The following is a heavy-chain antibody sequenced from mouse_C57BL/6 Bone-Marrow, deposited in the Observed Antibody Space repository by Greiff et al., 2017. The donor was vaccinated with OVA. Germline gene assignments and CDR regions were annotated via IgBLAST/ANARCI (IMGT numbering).Heavy chain of an antibody. V-gene: IGHV5-4*01. CDR3: ARDPPAGTYFDY. D-gene: IGHD4-1*01. CDR1: GFTFSSYA. Sequence: EVKLVESGGGLVKPGGSLKLSCAASGFTFSSYAMSWVRQTPEKRLEWVATISDGGSYTYYPDNVKGRFTISRDNAKNNLYLQMSHLKSEDTAMYYCARDPPAGTYFDYWGQGTTLTVSS. J-gene: IGHJ2*01. CDR2: ISDGGSYT.